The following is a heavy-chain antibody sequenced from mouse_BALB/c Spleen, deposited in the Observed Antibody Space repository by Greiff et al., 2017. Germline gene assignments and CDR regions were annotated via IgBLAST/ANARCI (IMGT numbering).Heavy chain of an antibody. CDR2: ISDGGSYT. CDR3: ARGDYAWFAY. CDR1: GFTFSDYY. J-gene: IGHJ2*01. V-gene: IGHV5-4*02. D-gene: IGHD2-4*01. Sequence: DVHLVESGGGLVKPGGSLKLSCAASGFTFSDYYMYWVRQTPEKRLEWVATISDGGSYTYYPDSVKGRFTISRDNAKNNLYLQMSSLKSEDTAMYYCARGDYAWFAYWGQGTTLTVSS.